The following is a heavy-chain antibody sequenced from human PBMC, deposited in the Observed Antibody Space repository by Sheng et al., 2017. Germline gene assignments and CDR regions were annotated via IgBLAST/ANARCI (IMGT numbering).Heavy chain of an antibody. J-gene: IGHJ4*02. Sequence: EVQLVESGGGLVQPGGTLRLSCAASGFTFSSYGMSWVRQAPGKGLEWVSAISGSGGSTYYADSVKGRFTISRDNSKNTLYLQMNSLRAEDTAVYYCAKDQAPRSSGGSCYVYWGQGTLVTVSS. V-gene: IGHV3-23*04. D-gene: IGHD2-15*01. CDR1: GFTFSSYG. CDR2: ISGSGGST. CDR3: AKDQAPRSSGGSCYVY.